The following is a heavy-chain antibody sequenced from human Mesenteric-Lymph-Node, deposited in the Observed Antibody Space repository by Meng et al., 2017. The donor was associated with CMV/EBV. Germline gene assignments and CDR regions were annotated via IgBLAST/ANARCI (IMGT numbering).Heavy chain of an antibody. CDR3: TREVSSSSSRCFDY. J-gene: IGHJ4*02. D-gene: IGHD6-6*01. V-gene: IGHV3-74*01. Sequence: GGSLRLSCAASGFTFSSYWVHWVRQAPGKGLVWVSRISSDGRSTTYADSVKRRFTISRDNAENTLYLQMNSLRAEDTAVYYCTREVSSSSSRCFDYWGQGTLVTVSS. CDR1: GFTFSSYW. CDR2: ISSDGRST.